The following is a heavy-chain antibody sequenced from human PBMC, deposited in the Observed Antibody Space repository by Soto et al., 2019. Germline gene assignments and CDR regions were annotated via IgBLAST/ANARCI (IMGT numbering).Heavy chain of an antibody. CDR1: GYTFASYA. CDR2: ISAYNGNT. Sequence: QVQLVQSGAEVKKPGASVKVSCKASGYTFASYAISWMRQAPGQGLEWMGWISAYNGNTNYAQKLQGRVTMTTDTSTSRAYRELRSLRSDDTAVYYCARDPPQPDYWGQGTLVTVSS. D-gene: IGHD1-1*01. V-gene: IGHV1-18*01. J-gene: IGHJ4*02. CDR3: ARDPPQPDY.